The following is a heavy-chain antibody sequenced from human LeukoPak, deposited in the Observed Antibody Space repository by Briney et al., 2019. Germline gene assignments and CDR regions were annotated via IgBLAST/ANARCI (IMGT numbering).Heavy chain of an antibody. CDR2: MYTGGAT. CDR3: AKDEATSGGGLAS. D-gene: IGHD3-16*01. V-gene: IGHV3-53*01. Sequence: AGSLRLSCAASGFTVSGTHMSWVRQAPGKGLEWVSAMYTGGATYYADSVTGRFTVSRDTSRNTLFLHMNNLGAEDTAVYYCAKDEATSGGGLASWGQGTLVIVSS. CDR1: GFTVSGTH. J-gene: IGHJ5*01.